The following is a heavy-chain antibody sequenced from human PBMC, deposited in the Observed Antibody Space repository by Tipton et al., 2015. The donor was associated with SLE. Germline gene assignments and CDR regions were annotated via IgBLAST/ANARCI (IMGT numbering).Heavy chain of an antibody. V-gene: IGHV1-69*09. CDR1: GGTFSSYV. CDR2: IVPIVDVA. CDR3: AALRHSLTGYFS. J-gene: IGHJ4*02. Sequence: QLVQSGPEVKKPGSSVKVSCKASGGTFSSYVITWVRQAPGQGLEWMGRIVPIVDVALYALEFQGRVTITADKSTGTAYMDLSSLRYEDTAMYYCAALRHSLTGYFSWGQGTLVTVSS. D-gene: IGHD3-9*01.